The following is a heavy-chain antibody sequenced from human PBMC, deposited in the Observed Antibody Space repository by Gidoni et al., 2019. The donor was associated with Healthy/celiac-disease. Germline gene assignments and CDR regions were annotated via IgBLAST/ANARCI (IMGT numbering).Heavy chain of an antibody. V-gene: IGHV3-33*08. Sequence: HVQLVESGGGVVQPGRSLRLARAASGFTFSSYGMHWVRQAPGKGLEWVAVIWYDGSNKYYADSVKGRFTISRDNSKNTLYLQMNSLRAEDTAVYYCARDNDYGDYGYFDYWGQGTLVTVSS. J-gene: IGHJ4*02. CDR2: IWYDGSNK. CDR3: ARDNDYGDYGYFDY. CDR1: GFTFSSYG. D-gene: IGHD4-17*01.